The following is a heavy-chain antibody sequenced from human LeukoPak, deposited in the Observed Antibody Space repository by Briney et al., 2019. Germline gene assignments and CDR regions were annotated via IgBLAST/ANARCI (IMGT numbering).Heavy chain of an antibody. D-gene: IGHD1/OR15-1a*01. V-gene: IGHV3-9*01. CDR3: VKGRGEQFARGMDV. CDR1: GFTFDDYA. J-gene: IGHJ6*02. Sequence: PGRSLRLSCAASGFTFDDYAMHWVRQAPGKGLEWVSGIDWNSGSIVYGDSVKGRFTISRDNAKNSLYLQMNILRIEDTALYYCVKGRGEQFARGMDVWGQGITVTVSS. CDR2: IDWNSGSI.